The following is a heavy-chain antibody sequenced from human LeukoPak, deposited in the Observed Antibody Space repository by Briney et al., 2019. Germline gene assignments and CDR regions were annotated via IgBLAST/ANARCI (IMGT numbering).Heavy chain of an antibody. Sequence: GGSLRLSCAASGFTFSSYTMSWVRQAPGKGLEWVSGISGSGGSTYYADSVKGRFTISRDNSKNTLYLQMNSLTDEDTAVYYCAKKWGVGTTTLDYFDYWGQGTLVTVSS. J-gene: IGHJ4*02. D-gene: IGHD1-26*01. V-gene: IGHV3-23*01. CDR1: GFTFSSYT. CDR2: ISGSGGST. CDR3: AKKWGVGTTTLDYFDY.